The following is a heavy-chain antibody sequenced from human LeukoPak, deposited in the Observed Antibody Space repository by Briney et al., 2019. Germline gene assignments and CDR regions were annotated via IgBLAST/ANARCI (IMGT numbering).Heavy chain of an antibody. Sequence: GGSLRLSCAASGITFSSYAMSWVRQAPGKGLEWVSALSGSGDTTYYADSVKGRFTISRDNAQSSLYLQMNSLRAEDSAVYYCARQYYDFWSGFYTADYYFDYWGRGTLVTVSS. CDR1: GITFSSYA. V-gene: IGHV3-23*01. D-gene: IGHD3-3*01. CDR2: LSGSGDTT. CDR3: ARQYYDFWSGFYTADYYFDY. J-gene: IGHJ4*02.